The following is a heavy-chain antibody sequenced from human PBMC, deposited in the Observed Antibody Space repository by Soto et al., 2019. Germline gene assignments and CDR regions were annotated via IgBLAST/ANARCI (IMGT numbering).Heavy chain of an antibody. J-gene: IGHJ4*02. D-gene: IGHD2-15*01. CDR3: ARVYPDCSGGSCYPLFDY. CDR1: GGSFSGYY. Sequence: SETLSLTCAVYGGSFSGYYWSWIRQPPGEGLEWIGEINHSGGTNYNPSLKSRVTISVDTSKNQFSLKLGSVTAADTAVYYCARVYPDCSGGSCYPLFDYWGQGTLVTVSS. CDR2: INHSGGT. V-gene: IGHV4-34*01.